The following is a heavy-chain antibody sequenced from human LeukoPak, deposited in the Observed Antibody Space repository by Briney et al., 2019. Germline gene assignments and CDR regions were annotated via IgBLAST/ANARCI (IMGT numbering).Heavy chain of an antibody. J-gene: IGHJ6*04. CDR1: GVSISSYY. CDR3: ARVSPKRVGESQKYYYYYGMDV. V-gene: IGHV4-59*01. D-gene: IGHD3-10*01. CDR2: IYYSGST. Sequence: PSETLSLTCTVSGVSISSYYWSWIRQPPGKGLEWIGYIYYSGSTNYTPSLKSRFTISVDTSKNQFSLKLSSVTAADTAVYYCARVSPKRVGESQKYYYYYGMDVWGKGTTVTVSS.